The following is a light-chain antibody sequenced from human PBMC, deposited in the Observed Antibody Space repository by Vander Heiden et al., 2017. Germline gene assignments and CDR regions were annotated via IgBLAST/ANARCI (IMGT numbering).Light chain of an antibody. CDR1: QGISSY. J-gene: IGKJ2*01. V-gene: IGKV1-8*01. Sequence: AIRMTQPPSSFSASTGDRVTITCRASQGISSYLAWYQQKPGKAPKLLIYAASTLQSGVPSRFSGSGSGTDFTLTISCLQSEDFATYYCQQYDSYPYTFGQGTKLEIK. CDR3: QQYDSYPYT. CDR2: AAS.